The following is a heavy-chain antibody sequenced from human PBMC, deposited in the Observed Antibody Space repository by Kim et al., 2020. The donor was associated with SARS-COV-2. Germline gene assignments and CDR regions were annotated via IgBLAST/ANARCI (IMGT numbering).Heavy chain of an antibody. V-gene: IGHV5-51*01. Sequence: PSFHGQVPISADKSVSTAYLQWSSLKASDTAMYYCARHWVRGGSSHFDYWGQGTLVTVSS. D-gene: IGHD1-26*01. CDR3: ARHWVRGGSSHFDY. J-gene: IGHJ4*02.